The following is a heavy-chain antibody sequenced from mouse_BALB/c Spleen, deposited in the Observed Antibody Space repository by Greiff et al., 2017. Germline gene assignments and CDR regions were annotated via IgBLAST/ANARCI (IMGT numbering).Heavy chain of an antibody. CDR1: GYTFTEYT. V-gene: IGHV1-18*01. CDR2: INPNNGGT. D-gene: IGHD1-1*01. Sequence: EVQRVESGPELVKPGASVKISCKTSGYTFTEYTMHWVKQSHGKSLEWIGGINPNNGGTSYNQKFKGKATLTVDKSSSTAYMELRSLTSEDSAVYYCARPLYYGSSFYAMDYWGQGTSVTVSS. J-gene: IGHJ4*01. CDR3: ARPLYYGSSFYAMDY.